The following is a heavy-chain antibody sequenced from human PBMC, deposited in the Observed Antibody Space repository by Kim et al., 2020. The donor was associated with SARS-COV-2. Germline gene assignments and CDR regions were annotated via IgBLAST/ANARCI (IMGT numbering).Heavy chain of an antibody. Sequence: SVKVSCKPSGDAFSSHTLSWVRQAPGQGLEWMGRIIPTPEMTNYAQRFQGRIFITADKSSSTGYLEVTSLRSEDTAVFYCAREVSGSIHYWGQGTLVTVSS. CDR1: GDAFSSHT. CDR2: IIPTPEMT. CDR3: AREVSGSIHY. D-gene: IGHD6-19*01. J-gene: IGHJ4*02. V-gene: IGHV1-69*04.